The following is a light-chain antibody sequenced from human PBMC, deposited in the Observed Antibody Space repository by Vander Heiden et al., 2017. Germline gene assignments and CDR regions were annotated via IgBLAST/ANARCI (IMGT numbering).Light chain of an antibody. Sequence: SYKLTQPPSVSVSPGQTASITCSGDKLGDKYACWYQQKPGQSPVLVIYQDSKRPSGISERFSGSNSGNTATLTISGTQAMDEADYYCQAWDSSTVGLGGGTKLTVL. CDR2: QDS. CDR3: QAWDSSTVG. V-gene: IGLV3-1*01. J-gene: IGLJ2*01. CDR1: KLGDKY.